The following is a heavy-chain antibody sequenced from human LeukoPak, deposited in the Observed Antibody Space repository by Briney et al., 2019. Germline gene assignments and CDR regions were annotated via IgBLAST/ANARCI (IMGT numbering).Heavy chain of an antibody. Sequence: GGSLRLSCAASGFTFSSYAVSWLRQAPGKGLEWVSNISGSGGSTYSADSVKGRFTISRDNSNNTLYLQMNSLRAEDTALYYCAKDRSCTSDICHGDFDYWGQGTLVTVSS. CDR1: GFTFSSYA. CDR2: ISGSGGST. V-gene: IGHV3-23*01. D-gene: IGHD2-8*01. J-gene: IGHJ4*02. CDR3: AKDRSCTSDICHGDFDY.